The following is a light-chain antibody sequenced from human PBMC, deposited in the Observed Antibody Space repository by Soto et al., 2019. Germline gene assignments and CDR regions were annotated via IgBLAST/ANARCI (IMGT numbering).Light chain of an antibody. V-gene: IGKV3-15*01. Sequence: EIVMTQSPATLSVSPGERATLSCRASQSVSSNLAWYQQKPGQAPRLLIYGASTRATGIPARFSGSESGTEVTLTISSLQSEDFAVYYCQQYNNWPLYTFGQGTKLEIK. CDR3: QQYNNWPLYT. J-gene: IGKJ2*01. CDR1: QSVSSN. CDR2: GAS.